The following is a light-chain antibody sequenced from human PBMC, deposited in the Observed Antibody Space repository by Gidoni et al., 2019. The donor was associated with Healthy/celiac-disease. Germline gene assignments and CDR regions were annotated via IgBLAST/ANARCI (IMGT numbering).Light chain of an antibody. J-gene: IGKJ4*01. Sequence: ETVLTQSPVTLSVSSGERAALSCRASETIDYKLAWYQQKPGQAPRLLIYGASIRATGVQDRFRGSGSGTEFTLTISSLQSEDFAFYYCQQYSNWPPFTFGGGTKVEMK. CDR1: ETIDYK. CDR3: QQYSNWPPFT. V-gene: IGKV3-15*01. CDR2: GAS.